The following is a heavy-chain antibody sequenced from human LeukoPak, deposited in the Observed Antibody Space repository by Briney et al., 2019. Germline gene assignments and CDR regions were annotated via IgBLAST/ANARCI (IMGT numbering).Heavy chain of an antibody. J-gene: IGHJ4*02. CDR3: TRHSYAFDY. Sequence: QPGGSLKLSCAASGFTFSGSAMHWVRQASGKGLEWVGRIRSKANSYATAHAASVKGRFTISRDDSKNTAYLQMNSLKTEDTAVYYCTRHSYAFDYWGQGTLVTVSS. CDR1: GFTFSGSA. D-gene: IGHD1-26*01. CDR2: IRSKANSYAT. V-gene: IGHV3-73*01.